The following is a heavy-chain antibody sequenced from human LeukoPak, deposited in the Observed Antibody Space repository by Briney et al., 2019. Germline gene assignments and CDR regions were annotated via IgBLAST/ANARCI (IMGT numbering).Heavy chain of an antibody. J-gene: IGHJ4*02. V-gene: IGHV3-23*01. CDR3: AKPQGSSSWYYFDY. CDR1: GFTFGSYA. D-gene: IGHD6-13*01. Sequence: PGGSLRLSCAASGFTFGSYAMSWVRQAPGKGLQWVSVISGSGGSTYYADSVKGRFTISRDNSKDTLFLQMNSLRAEDTAVYYCAKPQGSSSWYYFDYWGQGTLVTVSS. CDR2: ISGSGGST.